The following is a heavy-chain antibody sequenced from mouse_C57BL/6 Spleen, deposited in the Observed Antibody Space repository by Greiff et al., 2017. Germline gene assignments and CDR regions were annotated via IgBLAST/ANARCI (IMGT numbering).Heavy chain of an antibody. Sequence: EVQLQQSGTVLARPGASVKMSCKTSGYTFTSYWMHWVKQRPGQGLEWIGAIYPGNSDTSYNQKFKGKAKLTAVTSASTAYMELSSLTNEDSAVYYCTRRGELGRPLYWYFDVWGTGTTVTVSS. J-gene: IGHJ1*03. V-gene: IGHV1-5*01. CDR1: GYTFTSYW. D-gene: IGHD4-1*01. CDR3: TRRGELGRPLYWYFDV. CDR2: IYPGNSDT.